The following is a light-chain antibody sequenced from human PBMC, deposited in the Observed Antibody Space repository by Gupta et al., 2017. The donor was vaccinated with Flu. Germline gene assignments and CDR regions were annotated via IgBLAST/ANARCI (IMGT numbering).Light chain of an antibody. V-gene: IGKV3-15*01. CDR1: QSISNN. J-gene: IGKJ1*01. CDR3: QHDSDRPPWT. CDR2: NSY. Sequence: EIMLTQSPATLSVSLGERVTVSCRASQSISNNLAWYQQKPGQPPRLLIYNSYTRATDIPARFSGDGSGTDFTLTIDSRRSEDFAVYYCQHDSDRPPWTFGPGTKVDLK.